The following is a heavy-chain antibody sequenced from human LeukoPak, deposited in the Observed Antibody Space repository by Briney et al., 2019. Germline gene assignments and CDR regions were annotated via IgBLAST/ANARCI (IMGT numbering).Heavy chain of an antibody. D-gene: IGHD1-26*01. V-gene: IGHV3-33*01. CDR2: IWYDGSNK. Sequence: PGRSLRLSCAASGFTFSSYGMHWVRQAPGKGLEWVAVIWYDGSNKYYADSVKGRFTISRDNSKNTLYLQMNSLRAEDTAVYYCARAGPSRHPLSIVGATDFDYWGQGTLVTVSS. CDR1: GFTFSSYG. J-gene: IGHJ4*02. CDR3: ARAGPSRHPLSIVGATDFDY.